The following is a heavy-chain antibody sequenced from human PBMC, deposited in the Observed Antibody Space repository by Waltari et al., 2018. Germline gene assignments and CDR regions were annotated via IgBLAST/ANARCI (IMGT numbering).Heavy chain of an antibody. V-gene: IGHV3-7*04. CDR1: GFTFSTYS. CDR3: ARDEMHSTTWYHF. CDR2: IKQDGTVK. J-gene: IGHJ4*02. D-gene: IGHD2-2*01. Sequence: EVQLVESGGGLVQPGGSLSLSCAVSGFTFSTYSLTWVRQAPGKGLEWVANIKQDGTVKYYVDSVKGRCSISRDNGKNLLYLHMNSLRADDTAVYYCARDEMHSTTWYHFWGQGTQVTVSS.